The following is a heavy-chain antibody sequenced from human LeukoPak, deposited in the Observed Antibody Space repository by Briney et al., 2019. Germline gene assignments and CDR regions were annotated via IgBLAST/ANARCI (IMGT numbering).Heavy chain of an antibody. CDR2: INLSGSA. Sequence: PSETLSLTCAVYGGSFSGYYWSWIRQPPGKGLEWIGEINLSGSANYNPSLKSRVTISVDTSKNQFSLKLSSVTAADTAVYYCARGGIGYCSSTSCYTRGGWFDPWGQGTLVTVSS. J-gene: IGHJ5*02. D-gene: IGHD2-2*02. CDR3: ARGGIGYCSSTSCYTRGGWFDP. CDR1: GGSFSGYY. V-gene: IGHV4-34*01.